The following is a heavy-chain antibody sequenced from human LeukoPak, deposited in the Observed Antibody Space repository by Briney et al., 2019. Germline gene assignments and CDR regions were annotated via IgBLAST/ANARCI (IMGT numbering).Heavy chain of an antibody. CDR2: LYADGKT. J-gene: IGHJ4*02. D-gene: IGHD4-17*01. CDR3: TYGDYPLTY. CDR1: GVTVTGNY. V-gene: IGHV3-66*01. Sequence: QPGGSLRLSCAPSGVTVTGNYWHWVRQRPGKRLEWISILYADGKTLYADAVKGRFTFSRDSSKNTLALQMNSLRVEDTAVYYCTYGDYPLTYWGQGTLVTVSS.